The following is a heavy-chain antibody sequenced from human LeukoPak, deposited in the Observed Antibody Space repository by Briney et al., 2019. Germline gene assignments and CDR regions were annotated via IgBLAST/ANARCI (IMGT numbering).Heavy chain of an antibody. J-gene: IGHJ4*02. CDR2: VKSKTDGGFP. CDR1: DFTFNNDW. V-gene: IGHV3-15*07. CDR3: VTGGSWPLTMYFDH. Sequence: GGSLRLSCAASDFTFNNDWMNWVRQAPGKGLEWVGRVKSKTDGGFPDYAAPVQGRFSISRDDSKNMLFLQMNSLKSEDTAVYFRVTGGSWPLTMYFDHWGQGTLATVSS. D-gene: IGHD3-3*01.